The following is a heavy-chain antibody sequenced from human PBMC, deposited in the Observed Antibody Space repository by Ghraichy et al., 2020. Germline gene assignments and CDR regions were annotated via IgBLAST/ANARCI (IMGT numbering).Heavy chain of an antibody. Sequence: ASVKVSCKASGYTFTGYYMHWVRQAPGQGPEWMGWINPNSGGINYAQKFQGRVTMTRDTSISTAYMELSRLRYDDTAVYYCARAPPGWELGYYFDYWGQGTLVTVSS. V-gene: IGHV1-2*02. CDR1: GYTFTGYY. CDR2: INPNSGGI. CDR3: ARAPPGWELGYYFDY. D-gene: IGHD1-26*01. J-gene: IGHJ4*02.